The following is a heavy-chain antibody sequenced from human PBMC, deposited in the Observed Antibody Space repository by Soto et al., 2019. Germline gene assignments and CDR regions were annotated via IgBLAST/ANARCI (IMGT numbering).Heavy chain of an antibody. V-gene: IGHV4-31*03. J-gene: IGHJ4*02. Sequence: SETLSLTCTVSGGSISSGNYYWSWIRQHPGKGLEWIGYIYYSGSTYYNPSLKSRVTISVDTSKNQFSLKLSSVTAADTAVYYCASTYYNDSSGYAPGYFDYWGQGTLVTVSS. CDR1: GGSISSGNYY. CDR2: IYYSGST. D-gene: IGHD3-22*01. CDR3: ASTYYNDSSGYAPGYFDY.